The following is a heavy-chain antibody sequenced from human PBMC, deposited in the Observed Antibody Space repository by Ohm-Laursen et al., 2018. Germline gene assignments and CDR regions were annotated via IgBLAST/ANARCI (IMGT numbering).Heavy chain of an antibody. Sequence: SLRLSCSASGFTFSDYYMSWIRQAPGKGLEWVSAIYTGGSTYYADSVKGRFTISRDNSKNTLYLQMNSLRVEDTAVYYCARAPTATTIFDYWGQGTLVTASS. CDR2: IYTGGST. CDR3: ARAPTATTIFDY. D-gene: IGHD4-17*01. V-gene: IGHV3-53*01. J-gene: IGHJ4*02. CDR1: GFTFSDYY.